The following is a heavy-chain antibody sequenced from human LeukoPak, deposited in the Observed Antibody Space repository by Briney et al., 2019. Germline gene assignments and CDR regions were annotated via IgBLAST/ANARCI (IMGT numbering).Heavy chain of an antibody. J-gene: IGHJ2*01. CDR1: GGSIRSYY. CDR3: ARQVGSVVLEWLPTSSYWYFDL. Sequence: SETLSLTCTVSGGSIRSYYWSWIRQPAGKGLEWIGRIYTSGSTNYNPSLKSRVTMSVDTSKNQFSLKLSSVTAADTAVYYCARQVGSVVLEWLPTSSYWYFDLWGRGTLVTVSS. V-gene: IGHV4-4*07. CDR2: IYTSGST. D-gene: IGHD3-3*01.